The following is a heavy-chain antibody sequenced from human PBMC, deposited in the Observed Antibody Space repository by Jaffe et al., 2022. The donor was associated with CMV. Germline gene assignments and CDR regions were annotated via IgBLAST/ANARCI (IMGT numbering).Heavy chain of an antibody. D-gene: IGHD3-22*01. CDR3: ARDPSGNYYDSSGERGAFDI. CDR2: INHSGST. Sequence: QVQLQQWGAGLLKPSETLSLTCAVYGGSFSGYYWSWIRQPPGKGLEWIGEINHSGSTNYNPSLKSRVTISVDTSKNQFSLKLSSVTAADTAVYYCARDPSGNYYDSSGERGAFDIWGQGTMVTVSS. V-gene: IGHV4-34*01. J-gene: IGHJ3*02. CDR1: GGSFSGYY.